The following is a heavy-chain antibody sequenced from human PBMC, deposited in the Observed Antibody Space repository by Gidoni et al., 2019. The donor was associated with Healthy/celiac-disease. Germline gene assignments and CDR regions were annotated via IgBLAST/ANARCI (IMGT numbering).Heavy chain of an antibody. J-gene: IGHJ5*02. V-gene: IGHV1-69*04. CDR3: ARDPAYCGGDCYNWFDP. D-gene: IGHD2-21*02. CDR1: GGTFSSYA. CDR2: IIPILGIA. Sequence: QVQLVQSGAEVKKPGSSVKVSCKASGGTFSSYAISWVRQAPGQGLEWMGRIIPILGIANYAQKFQGRVTITADKSTSTAYMELSSLRSEDTAVYYCARDPAYCGGDCYNWFDPWGQGTLVTVSS.